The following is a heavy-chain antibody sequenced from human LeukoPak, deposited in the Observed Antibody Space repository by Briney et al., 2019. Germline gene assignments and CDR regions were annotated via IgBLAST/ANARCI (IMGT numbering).Heavy chain of an antibody. J-gene: IGHJ4*02. Sequence: GASVKVSCKASGYTFTGYYMHWVRRAPGQGLEWMGWINPNSGGTNYAQKFQGRVTMTRDTSISTAYMELSRLRSDDTAVYYCARLYYYDSSGDYWGQGTLVTVSS. V-gene: IGHV1-2*02. CDR2: INPNSGGT. CDR3: ARLYYYDSSGDY. CDR1: GYTFTGYY. D-gene: IGHD3-22*01.